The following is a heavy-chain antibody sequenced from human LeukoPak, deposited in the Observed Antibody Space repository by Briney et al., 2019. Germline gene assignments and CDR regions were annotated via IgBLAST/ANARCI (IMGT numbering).Heavy chain of an antibody. J-gene: IGHJ6*03. CDR1: GGTFSSYA. D-gene: IGHD3-3*01. Sequence: GASVKVSCKASGGTFSSYAISWVRQAPGQGLEWMGRIIPILGIANYAQKFQGRVTITADKSTSTAYMELSSLRSEDTAVYYCARGSVTIFGVVTLTADYYYYMDVWGKGTTVTASS. CDR2: IIPILGIA. V-gene: IGHV1-69*04. CDR3: ARGSVTIFGVVTLTADYYYYMDV.